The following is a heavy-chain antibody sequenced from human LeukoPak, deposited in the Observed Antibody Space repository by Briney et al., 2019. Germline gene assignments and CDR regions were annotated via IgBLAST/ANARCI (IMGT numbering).Heavy chain of an antibody. CDR3: ARREFVIYCSGGSCYTDNWFDP. Sequence: SETLSLTCTVSGGSISSGGYYWSWIRQHPGKGLEWIGYIYYSGSTNYNPSLKSRVTISVDTSKNQFSLKLSSVTAADTAVYYCARREFVIYCSGGSCYTDNWFDPWGQGTLVTVSS. J-gene: IGHJ5*02. V-gene: IGHV4-61*08. D-gene: IGHD2-15*01. CDR2: IYYSGST. CDR1: GGSISSGGYY.